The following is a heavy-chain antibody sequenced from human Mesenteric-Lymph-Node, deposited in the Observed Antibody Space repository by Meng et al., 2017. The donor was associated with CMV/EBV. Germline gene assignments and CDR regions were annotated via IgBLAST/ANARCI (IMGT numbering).Heavy chain of an antibody. CDR1: GGSASSGNYY. D-gene: IGHD5-24*01. CDR2: VHYSGST. V-gene: IGHV4-61*01. J-gene: IGHJ4*02. CDR3: ARRRDGDFDY. Sequence: SETLSLTCTVSGGSASSGNYYWSWIRQPPGKGLECIGYVHYSGSTNYNPSLRSRATISVDTSKNQFSLQLNSVTAADTAVYYCARRRDGDFDYWGQGTLVTVSS.